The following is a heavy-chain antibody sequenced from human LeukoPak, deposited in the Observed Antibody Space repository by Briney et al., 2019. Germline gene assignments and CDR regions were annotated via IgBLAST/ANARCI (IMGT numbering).Heavy chain of an antibody. CDR3: ARLDLGGSSWYDY. CDR1: GGSISSYY. D-gene: IGHD6-13*01. J-gene: IGHJ4*02. Sequence: NPSETLSLTCTVSGGSISSYYWSWIRQPPGKGLEWIGYIYYSGSTNYNPSLKSRVTISVDTSKNQFSLKLSSVTAADTAVYYCARLDLGGSSWYDYWGQGTLVTVSS. CDR2: IYYSGST. V-gene: IGHV4-59*01.